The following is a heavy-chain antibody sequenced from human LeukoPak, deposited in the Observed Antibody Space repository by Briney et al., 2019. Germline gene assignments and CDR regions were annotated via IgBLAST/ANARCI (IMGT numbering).Heavy chain of an antibody. D-gene: IGHD3-10*01. V-gene: IGHV1-46*01. J-gene: IGHJ4*02. CDR2: INPSGGST. Sequence: ASVMVSCKASGYTFTSYYMHWVRQAPGQGLEWMGIINPSGGSTSYAQKFQGRVTMTRDTSTSTVCMELSSLRSEDTAVYYCARGSYLWFGELWAPYFDYWGQGTLVTVSS. CDR3: ARGSYLWFGELWAPYFDY. CDR1: GYTFTSYY.